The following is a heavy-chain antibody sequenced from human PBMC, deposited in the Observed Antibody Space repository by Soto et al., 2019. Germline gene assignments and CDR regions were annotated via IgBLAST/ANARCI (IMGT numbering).Heavy chain of an antibody. V-gene: IGHV3-23*01. CDR3: AKDRDYPRDQFHY. Sequence: GGSLRLSCATSGFTFSINALSWVRQAPGKGLEWVSAISANGQGIYYADSVRGRFSISRDNSRNTVFLHMDSLRAEDTAVYYCAKDRDYPRDQFHYWGQGALVTVSS. CDR2: ISANGQGI. D-gene: IGHD2-2*01. J-gene: IGHJ4*02. CDR1: GFTFSINA.